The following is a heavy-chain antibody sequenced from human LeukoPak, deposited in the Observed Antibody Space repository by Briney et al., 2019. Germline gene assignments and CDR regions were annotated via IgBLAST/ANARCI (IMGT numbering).Heavy chain of an antibody. CDR3: ARDYPGYSSSWYYFDY. Sequence: SETLSLTCAVYGGSFSGYYWSWIRQPPGKGLEWIGEINHSGSTNYNPSLKSRVTISVDTSKNQFSLKLSSVTAADTAVYYCARDYPGYSSSWYYFDYWGQGTLVTISS. D-gene: IGHD6-13*01. V-gene: IGHV4-34*01. CDR1: GGSFSGYY. CDR2: INHSGST. J-gene: IGHJ4*02.